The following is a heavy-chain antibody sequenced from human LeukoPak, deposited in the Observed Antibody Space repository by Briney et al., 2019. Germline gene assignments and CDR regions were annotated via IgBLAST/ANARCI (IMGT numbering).Heavy chain of an antibody. CDR1: GYRFTSYW. CDR2: IYPGDSDT. D-gene: IGHD3-10*01. Sequence: GESLKISCQGSGYRFTSYWIGWVRQMPGKGLEWMGIIYPGDSDTRYGPSFQGQVTISADKSISTAYLQWSRLKASDTAMYYCARGVLVRGVIGSVDYWGQGTLVTVSS. V-gene: IGHV5-51*01. J-gene: IGHJ4*02. CDR3: ARGVLVRGVIGSVDY.